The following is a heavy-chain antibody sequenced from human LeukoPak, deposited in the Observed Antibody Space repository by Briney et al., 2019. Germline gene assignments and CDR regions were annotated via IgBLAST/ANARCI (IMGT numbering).Heavy chain of an antibody. J-gene: IGHJ4*02. V-gene: IGHV3-7*01. Sequence: GGSLRLSCAASGFTFSSYWMSWVRQAPGKGLEWVANIKQDGSEKYYVDSVKGRFTISRDNAKNSLYLQMNSLRAEDTAVYYCASLGYSSGWYYFGYWGQGTLVTVSS. D-gene: IGHD6-19*01. CDR1: GFTFSSYW. CDR2: IKQDGSEK. CDR3: ASLGYSSGWYYFGY.